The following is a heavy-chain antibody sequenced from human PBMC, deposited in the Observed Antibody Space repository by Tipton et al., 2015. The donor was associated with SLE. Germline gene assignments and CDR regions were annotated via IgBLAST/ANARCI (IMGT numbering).Heavy chain of an antibody. CDR1: GYNFAGYW. CDR3: ARRSGLALNWVDP. CDR2: IYPGDSYS. J-gene: IGHJ5*02. V-gene: IGHV5-51*03. Sequence: QSGAEVKKSGESLKISCKGSGYNFAGYWIDWVRQVPGKGLEWMGTIYPGDSYSRYSPSFQGQVTISADKSITTAYLQWSSLKASDTAMYYCARRSGLALNWVDPWGQGTLVTVSS. D-gene: IGHD3-3*01.